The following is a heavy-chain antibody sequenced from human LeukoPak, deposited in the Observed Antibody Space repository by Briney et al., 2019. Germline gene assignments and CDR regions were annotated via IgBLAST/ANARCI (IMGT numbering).Heavy chain of an antibody. CDR1: GVSISSYS. CDR3: ASSYGGYVLDY. J-gene: IGHJ4*02. CDR2: VYHSGSI. Sequence: PSETLSLTCTVSGVSISSYSWNWIRQSPGKGLEWIGRVYHSGSINYNPSLKSRVTILVDMYKNQFSLNLSSVTAADTAVYYCASSYGGYVLDYWGQGTLVIVSS. V-gene: IGHV4-59*01. D-gene: IGHD5-12*01.